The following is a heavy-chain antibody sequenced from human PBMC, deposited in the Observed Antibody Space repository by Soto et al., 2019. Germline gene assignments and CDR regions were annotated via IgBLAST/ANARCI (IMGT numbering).Heavy chain of an antibody. CDR3: ARTGNFEYYGMDG. D-gene: IGHD1-7*01. CDR1: GGTFSNYD. CDR2: IIPIFGTA. V-gene: IGHV1-69*05. Sequence: QVQLVQSGAEVKKPGSSVKVSCKASGGTFSNYDISWVRQAPGQGLEWMGGIIPIFGTANYAQKFQGRVTINSDESTSTVYMELSSLRSEETGVYYCARTGNFEYYGMDGWGQGTTVTVYS. J-gene: IGHJ6*02.